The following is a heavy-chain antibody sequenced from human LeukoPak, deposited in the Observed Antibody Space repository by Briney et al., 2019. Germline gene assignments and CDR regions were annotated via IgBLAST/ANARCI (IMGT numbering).Heavy chain of an antibody. V-gene: IGHV4-34*01. CDR3: ARRKYYYDSSGYSPYVD. D-gene: IGHD3-22*01. CDR1: GGSFSGYY. CDR2: INHSGST. Sequence: SETLSLTCAVYGGSFSGYYWSWIRQPPGKGLEWIGEINHSGSTNYNPSLKSRVTISVDTSKNQFSLKLSSVTAADTAVYYCARRKYYYDSSGYSPYVDWGQGTLVTVSS. J-gene: IGHJ4*02.